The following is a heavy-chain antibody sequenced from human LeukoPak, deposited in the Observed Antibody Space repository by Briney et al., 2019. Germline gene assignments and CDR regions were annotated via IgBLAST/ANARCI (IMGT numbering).Heavy chain of an antibody. V-gene: IGHV1-18*01. CDR1: GYTFTNYG. CDR2: ISAYNGNT. CDR3: ARPTRRFGELFDAFDI. Sequence: GAAVKVSCKASGYTFTNYGITWVRQAPGQGLEWMGGISAYNGNTNYAQKLQGRVTMTTDTSSTTAYMELRSLRSDDTAVYYCARPTRRFGELFDAFDIWGQGTMVTVSS. J-gene: IGHJ3*02. D-gene: IGHD3-10*01.